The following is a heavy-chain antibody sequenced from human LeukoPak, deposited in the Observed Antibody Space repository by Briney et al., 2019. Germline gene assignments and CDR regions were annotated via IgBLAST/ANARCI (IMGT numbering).Heavy chain of an antibody. CDR1: GGSLSSYY. CDR3: ARGRGSSSMGDFPSKDHDFAY. V-gene: IGHV4-34*01. J-gene: IGHJ4*02. D-gene: IGHD6-6*01. CDR2: INHSGST. Sequence: TSSETLSLTCTVSGGSLSSYYWSWIRQPPGKGLEWIGEINHSGSTNYNPSLKSRVTISVDTSKNQFSLKLSSVTAADTAVYYCARGRGSSSMGDFPSKDHDFAYWGQGTLVTVSS.